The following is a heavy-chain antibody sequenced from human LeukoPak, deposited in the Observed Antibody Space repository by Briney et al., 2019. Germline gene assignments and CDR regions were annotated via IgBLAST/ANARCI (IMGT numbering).Heavy chain of an antibody. Sequence: SETLSLTCTVSGGSISSYYWSWIRQPAGKGLEWIGRIYTSGSTNYNPSLKSRVTMSVDTSKNQFSLKLDSVTAADTAIYYCATHRRSGSGGSENAFEIWGQGTMVTVSS. J-gene: IGHJ3*02. CDR2: IYTSGST. CDR1: GGSISSYY. V-gene: IGHV4-4*07. CDR3: ATHRRSGSGGSENAFEI. D-gene: IGHD5-12*01.